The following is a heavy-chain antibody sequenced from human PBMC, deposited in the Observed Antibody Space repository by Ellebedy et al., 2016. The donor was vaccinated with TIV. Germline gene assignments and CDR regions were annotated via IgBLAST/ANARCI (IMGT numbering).Heavy chain of an antibody. Sequence: GESLKISCAASGFTFSRFAMHWVRQAPGKGLEWVALISYNGGNKDYADSVKGRFTISRDSSKNTLYLQMNSLRTEDTAVYYCARGSSSWYAPIDYWGQGTLVTVSS. CDR3: ARGSSSWYAPIDY. CDR1: GFTFSRFA. V-gene: IGHV3-30-3*01. D-gene: IGHD6-13*01. J-gene: IGHJ4*02. CDR2: ISYNGGNK.